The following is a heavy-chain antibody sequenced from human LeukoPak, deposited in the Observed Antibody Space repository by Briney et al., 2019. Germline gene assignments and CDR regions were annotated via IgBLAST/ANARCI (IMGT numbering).Heavy chain of an antibody. CDR2: ISWNSGST. CDR1: GFTFDDYA. CDR3: AKEGDYYGSGSHNDQFDY. D-gene: IGHD3-10*01. J-gene: IGHJ4*02. V-gene: IGHV3-23*01. Sequence: QPGGSLRLSCAASGFTFDDYAMHWVRQAPGKGLEWVSGISWNSGSTYYADSVKGRFTISRDNSKNTLYLQMNSLRAEDTAVYYCAKEGDYYGSGSHNDQFDYWGQGTLVTVSS.